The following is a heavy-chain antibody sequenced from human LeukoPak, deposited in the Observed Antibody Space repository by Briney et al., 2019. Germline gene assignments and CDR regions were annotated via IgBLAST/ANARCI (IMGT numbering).Heavy chain of an antibody. CDR1: GFTFSSYS. CDR3: ARGGYNPLYYFDY. CDR2: ISSSSSYI. V-gene: IGHV3-21*01. J-gene: IGHJ4*02. D-gene: IGHD5-24*01. Sequence: PGGSLRLSCAASGFTFSSYSMTWVRQAPGKGLEWVSSISSSSSYIYYADSVKGRFTISRDNAKNSLYLQMNSLRAEDTAVYYCARGGYNPLYYFDYWGQGTLVTVSS.